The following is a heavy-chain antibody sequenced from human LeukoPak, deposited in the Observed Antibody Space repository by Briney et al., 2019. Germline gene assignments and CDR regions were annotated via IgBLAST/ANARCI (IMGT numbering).Heavy chain of an antibody. D-gene: IGHD6-19*01. CDR3: AREEYSSGSGDY. CDR1: GGTFSGYT. Sequence: SVKVSCKASGGTFSGYTISWVRQAPGQGLEWMGRIIPIRGIANYAQKFQGRVTITADKSTSTAYMELSSLRSEDTAVYYCAREEYSSGSGDYWGQGTLVTVSS. J-gene: IGHJ4*02. CDR2: IIPIRGIA. V-gene: IGHV1-69*04.